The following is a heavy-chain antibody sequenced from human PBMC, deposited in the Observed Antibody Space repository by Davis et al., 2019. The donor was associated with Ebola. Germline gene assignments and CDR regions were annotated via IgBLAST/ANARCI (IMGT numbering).Heavy chain of an antibody. CDR3: TQAGVTGFYYYYMDV. D-gene: IGHD4-11*01. Sequence: GESLKTPCAASGFSFSNYAMNWVRQAPGKGLEWVSSIRGSAGFTYYADSVKGRFTISRDNSKNTLFLQMNGLRAEATAVYYCTQAGVTGFYYYYMDVWGTGTAVTVSS. CDR2: IRGSAGFT. CDR1: GFSFSNYA. V-gene: IGHV3-23*01. J-gene: IGHJ6*03.